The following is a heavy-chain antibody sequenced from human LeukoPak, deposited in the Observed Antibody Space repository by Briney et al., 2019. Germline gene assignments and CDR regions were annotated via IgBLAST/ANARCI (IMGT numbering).Heavy chain of an antibody. D-gene: IGHD3-22*01. Sequence: PSETLSLTCAVYGGSCSGYYWSWIRQPPGKGLEWRGEINHSGSTNDKPSLKSRVPISVDTPKNPFSLKLSSLTAADTAVYYCARRGMIVVLGFDYWGQGTLVTVSS. CDR2: INHSGST. V-gene: IGHV4-34*01. J-gene: IGHJ4*02. CDR3: ARRGMIVVLGFDY. CDR1: GGSCSGYY.